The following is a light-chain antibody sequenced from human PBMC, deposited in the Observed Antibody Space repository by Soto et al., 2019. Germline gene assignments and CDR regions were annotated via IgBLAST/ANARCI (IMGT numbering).Light chain of an antibody. Sequence: QSALTQPASVSGSPGQSITISCTGTSSDVGGYNYVSWYQQHPGKAPKLMIYEVSNRPSGVSNRFSGSKSGNTASLTISGPQPENEADYYCSSYTTSSTPYVFGTGTKLTVL. V-gene: IGLV2-14*01. J-gene: IGLJ1*01. CDR2: EVS. CDR3: SSYTTSSTPYV. CDR1: SSDVGGYNY.